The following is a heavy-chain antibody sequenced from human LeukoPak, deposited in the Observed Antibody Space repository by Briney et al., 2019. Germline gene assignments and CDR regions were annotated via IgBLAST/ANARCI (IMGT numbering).Heavy chain of an antibody. J-gene: IGHJ4*02. V-gene: IGHV1-2*02. CDR3: ASDVYGGNSFDY. D-gene: IGHD4-23*01. Sequence: GASLKLSCKASGYTFTGYYMHWVRQAPGQGLEWMGWINPNSGGTNYAQKVHGRGTMTRNTSIRTAYLELRRLRSDDTAVYYCASDVYGGNSFDYWGQGTLVTVSS. CDR1: GYTFTGYY. CDR2: INPNSGGT.